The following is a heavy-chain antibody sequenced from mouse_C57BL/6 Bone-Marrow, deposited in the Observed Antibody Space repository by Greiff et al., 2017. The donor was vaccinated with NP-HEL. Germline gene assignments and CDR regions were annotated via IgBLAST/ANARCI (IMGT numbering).Heavy chain of an antibody. CDR1: GYTFTSYW. D-gene: IGHD2-4*01. V-gene: IGHV1-74*01. J-gene: IGHJ1*03. Sequence: QVQLKQPGAELVKPGASVKVSCKASGYTFTSYWMHWVKQRPGQGLEWIGRIHPSDSDTNYNQKFKGMATLPVDKSSSTAYMQLSSLTSEDSAVYYCAIKGLYYDYFHWYFDVWGTGTTVTVSS. CDR3: AIKGLYYDYFHWYFDV. CDR2: IHPSDSDT.